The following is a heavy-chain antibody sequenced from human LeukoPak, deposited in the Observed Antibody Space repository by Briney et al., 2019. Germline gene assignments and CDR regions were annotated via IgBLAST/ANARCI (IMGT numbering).Heavy chain of an antibody. V-gene: IGHV1-2*02. CDR3: VRGNNRYSSSWYDY. CDR1: GYTFTGYY. J-gene: IGHJ4*02. Sequence: ASVKVSCKASGYTFTGYYMHWVRQAPGQGLEWMGWINPNSGGSNYAQKFQGRVTMTRDTSISTAYMELSRLRSDDTAVYYCVRGNNRYSSSWYDYWGQGTLVTVSS. CDR2: INPNSGGS. D-gene: IGHD6-13*01.